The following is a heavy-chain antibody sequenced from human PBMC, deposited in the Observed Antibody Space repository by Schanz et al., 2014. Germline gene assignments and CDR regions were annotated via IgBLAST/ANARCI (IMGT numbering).Heavy chain of an antibody. CDR3: ARGPLGTSP. CDR1: GGTFSTYP. D-gene: IGHD5-12*01. CDR2: IIPIHGIV. J-gene: IGHJ5*02. Sequence: QVHLVQSGAEVKKPGSSMKVSCKASGGTFSTYPINWLRQAPGQGLEWMGRIIPIHGIVNYAQRFQDRVRITADKSTSTAYMELSSLKSEDTAVYYCARGPLGTSPWGQGTLVTVSS. V-gene: IGHV1-69*02.